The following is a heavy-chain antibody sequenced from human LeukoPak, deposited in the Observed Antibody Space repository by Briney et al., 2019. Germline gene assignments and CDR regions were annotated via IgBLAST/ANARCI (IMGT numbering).Heavy chain of an antibody. CDR1: GFTFSSYG. CDR3: AKGMTTVTTGIDY. Sequence: GGSLRLSCAASGFTFSSYGMHWVRQAPGKGLEWVAVIWYDGSNKYYADSVKGRFTISRDNSNNTLYLQMNSLRAEDTAVYYCAKGMTTVTTGIDYWGQGTLVTVSS. V-gene: IGHV3-33*06. D-gene: IGHD4-17*01. J-gene: IGHJ4*02. CDR2: IWYDGSNK.